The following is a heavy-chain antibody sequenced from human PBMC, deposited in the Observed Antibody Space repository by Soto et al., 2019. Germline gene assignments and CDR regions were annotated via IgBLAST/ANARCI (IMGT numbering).Heavy chain of an antibody. Sequence: SETLSLTCTVSGGPISSGGYYWSWIRHHPGEGLEWIGYIDNSGSTDYNPSLKSRVTISIDTSKDQFSLKLSSVTAADTAVYYCAGDSSGYYYASHAFDVWGQGTKVTVSS. V-gene: IGHV4-31*03. D-gene: IGHD3-22*01. CDR3: AGDSSGYYYASHAFDV. CDR1: GGPISSGGYY. J-gene: IGHJ3*01. CDR2: IDNSGST.